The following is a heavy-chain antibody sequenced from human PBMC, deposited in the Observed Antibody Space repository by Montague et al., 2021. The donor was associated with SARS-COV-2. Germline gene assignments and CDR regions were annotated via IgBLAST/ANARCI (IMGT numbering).Heavy chain of an antibody. D-gene: IGHD2-2*01. CDR2: IYHSGST. V-gene: IGHV4-34*01. CDR3: ARDHGVQYQLQMPFYFDY. CDR1: GGSFSGYY. J-gene: IGHJ4*02. Sequence: SETLSLTCAVYGGSFSGYYWSWIRQPPGKGLEWIGEIYHSGSTNYNPSLKSRVTISVDTSKNQFSLRLSSVTAADTAVYYCARDHGVQYQLQMPFYFDYWGQGTLVTVSS.